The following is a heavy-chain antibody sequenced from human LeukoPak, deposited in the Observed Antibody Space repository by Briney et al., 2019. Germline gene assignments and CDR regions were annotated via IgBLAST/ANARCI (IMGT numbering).Heavy chain of an antibody. V-gene: IGHV4-4*09. CDR2: IYTSGST. CDR3: ERRVGARFDY. CDR1: GGSISRYY. J-gene: IGHJ4*02. Sequence: SETLSLTCTVSGGSISRYYWSWIRQPPGKGLEWIGYIYTSGSTNYNPSLKSRVTISVDTSKNQFSLKLSSVTAADTALYYCERRVGARFDYWGQGTLATVSS. D-gene: IGHD1-26*01.